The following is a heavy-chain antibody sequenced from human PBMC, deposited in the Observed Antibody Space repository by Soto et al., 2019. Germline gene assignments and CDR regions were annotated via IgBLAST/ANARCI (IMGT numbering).Heavy chain of an antibody. Sequence: PVGSLSLSCAASGFTFSSYGMHWVRQAPGKGLEWVAVISYDGSNKYYADSVKGRFTISRDNSKNTLYLQMNSLRAEDTAVYYCANVLRLDYWGQGTLVTVSS. CDR2: ISYDGSNK. J-gene: IGHJ4*02. CDR1: GFTFSSYG. D-gene: IGHD2-8*01. CDR3: ANVLRLDY. V-gene: IGHV3-30*18.